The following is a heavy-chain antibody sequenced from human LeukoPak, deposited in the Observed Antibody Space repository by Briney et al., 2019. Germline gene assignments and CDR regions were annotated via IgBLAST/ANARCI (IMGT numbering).Heavy chain of an antibody. D-gene: IGHD3-22*01. CDR2: IYTSGST. Sequence: SETLSLTCTVSGGSISSYYWSWIRQPAGKGLEWIGRIYTSGSTNYNPSLKSRVTISADTSKNQFSLKLSSVTAADTAVYYCARGASYYYDSSGYHPTEFDYWGQGTLVTVSS. CDR3: ARGASYYYDSSGYHPTEFDY. CDR1: GGSISSYY. J-gene: IGHJ4*02. V-gene: IGHV4-4*07.